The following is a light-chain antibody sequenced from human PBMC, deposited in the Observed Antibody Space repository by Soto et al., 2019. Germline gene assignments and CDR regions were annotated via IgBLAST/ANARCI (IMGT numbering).Light chain of an antibody. Sequence: QSALTQPASVSGSPGQSITISCTGTSSDVGGYYYFSWYQHHPGKAPKLMIDDVNYRPSGVSDRFSGSKSGNTASLTISGLXAEXEADYYCSSYTSSSTLAFGGGTKVTV. J-gene: IGLJ2*01. CDR2: DVN. CDR1: SSDVGGYYY. V-gene: IGLV2-14*03. CDR3: SSYTSSSTLA.